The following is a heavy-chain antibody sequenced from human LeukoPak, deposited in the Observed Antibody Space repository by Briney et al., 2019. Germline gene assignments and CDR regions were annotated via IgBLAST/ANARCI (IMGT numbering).Heavy chain of an antibody. J-gene: IGHJ4*02. CDR1: GLTFTSAW. Sequence: PGGSLRLSCAASGLTFTSAWMSWVRHTPGKGLEWVARIKSNTDGGTTDYAAPVKGRFTISRDDSKNTLYLQMNSLKSEDTAIYYCATRTDTDGFPWAYDHWGQGTLVTVSS. CDR3: ATRTDTDGFPWAYDH. D-gene: IGHD5-18*01. V-gene: IGHV3-15*01. CDR2: IKSNTDGGTT.